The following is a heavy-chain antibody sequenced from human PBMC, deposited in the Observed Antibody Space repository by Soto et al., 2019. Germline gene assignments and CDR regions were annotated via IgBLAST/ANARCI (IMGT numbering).Heavy chain of an antibody. J-gene: IGHJ4*02. D-gene: IGHD3-22*01. CDR3: ASLGGYVSVGYYYLWDS. Sequence: ATLSLTCSVSDGSMNSDSYYWGWIRQPPGKGLEWIGVINYSGTTVHNVSLKSRVTMSVDSSRNQLSLKLTSVTAADTAVYYCASLGGYVSVGYYYLWDSWGQGTLGTV. CDR2: INYSGTT. V-gene: IGHV4-39*01. CDR1: DGSMNSDSYY.